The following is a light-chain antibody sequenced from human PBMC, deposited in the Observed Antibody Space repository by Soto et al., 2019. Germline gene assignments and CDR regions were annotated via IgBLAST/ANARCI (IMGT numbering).Light chain of an antibody. CDR1: ESISSW. Sequence: DIQMTQSPSTLSASVGDRVTITCRASESISSWLAWYQQKPGKAPKLLISEASHLERGVPSRFSGSGSQTEFTLSISSLQPDDFATYYCQQYNSYPWAFGPGTKVDI. V-gene: IGKV1-5*01. CDR2: EAS. J-gene: IGKJ1*01. CDR3: QQYNSYPWA.